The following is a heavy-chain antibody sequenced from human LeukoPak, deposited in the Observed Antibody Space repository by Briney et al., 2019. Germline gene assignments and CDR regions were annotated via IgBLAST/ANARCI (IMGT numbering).Heavy chain of an antibody. V-gene: IGHV3-23*01. CDR3: AKGGYDSHFDY. CDR1: GFTFSSYA. Sequence: GSLRVSCAASGFTFSSYAMSWFRQAPGKGLEWVSAISGSGGSTYYADSVKGRFTISRDNSKNTLYLQMNSLRAEHTAVYYCAKGGYDSHFDYWGQGTLVTASS. D-gene: IGHD5-12*01. J-gene: IGHJ4*02. CDR2: ISGSGGST.